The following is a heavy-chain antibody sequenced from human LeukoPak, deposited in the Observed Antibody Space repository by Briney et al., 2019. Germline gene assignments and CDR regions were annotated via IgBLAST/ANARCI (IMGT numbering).Heavy chain of an antibody. CDR2: IYTSGST. CDR1: GGSISSYY. D-gene: IGHD3-22*01. CDR3: ARAREPTLFDYYDSSGSGWFDP. V-gene: IGHV4-4*07. Sequence: SETLSLTCTVSGGSISSYYWSWIRQPAGKGLEWIGRIYTSGSTNYNPSLKSRVTMSVDTSKNQFSLKLSSVTAADTAVYYCARAREPTLFDYYDSSGSGWFDPWGQGTLVTVSS. J-gene: IGHJ5*02.